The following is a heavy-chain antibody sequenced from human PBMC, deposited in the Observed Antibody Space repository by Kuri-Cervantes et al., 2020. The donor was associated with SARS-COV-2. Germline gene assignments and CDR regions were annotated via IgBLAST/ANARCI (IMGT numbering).Heavy chain of an antibody. CDR3: ARDLVGASFAGPPRGMDV. CDR2: IDDSGNT. Sequence: SETLSLTCIVSGDSIVNYYWNWIRQAPGKGLEWIGYIDDSGNTKYNPSLKSRVSTSVDTSKRQFSLRLSSVTAEDTAVHYCARDLVGASFAGPPRGMDVWGQGTTVTVSS. J-gene: IGHJ6*02. D-gene: IGHD1-26*01. V-gene: IGHV4-59*01. CDR1: GDSIVNYY.